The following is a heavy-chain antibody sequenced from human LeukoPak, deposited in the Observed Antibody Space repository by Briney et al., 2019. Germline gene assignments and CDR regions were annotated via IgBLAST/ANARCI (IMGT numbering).Heavy chain of an antibody. CDR2: IYCSGST. CDR1: GGSISSGGYY. V-gene: IGHV4-31*03. CDR3: ARDTEDAFDI. Sequence: SETLSLTCTVSGGSISSGGYYWSWIRQHPGKGLEWIGYIYCSGSTYYNPSLKSRVTISVDTSKNQFSLKLSSVTAADTAVYYCARDTEDAFDIWGQGTMVTVSS. J-gene: IGHJ3*02.